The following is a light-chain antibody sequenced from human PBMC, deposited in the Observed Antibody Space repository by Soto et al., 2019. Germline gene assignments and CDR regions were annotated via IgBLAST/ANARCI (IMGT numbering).Light chain of an antibody. CDR2: DAS. J-gene: IGKJ2*01. CDR1: QSVSSY. Sequence: EIVLTQSPATLSLSPGERAILSCRASQSVSSYLAWYQQKPGQAPRLLIYDASNRATGIPARFSGSGSGTDFTLTISSLEPEDFAVYYCQQRSNWPPYTFGQGTQLEIK. CDR3: QQRSNWPPYT. V-gene: IGKV3-11*01.